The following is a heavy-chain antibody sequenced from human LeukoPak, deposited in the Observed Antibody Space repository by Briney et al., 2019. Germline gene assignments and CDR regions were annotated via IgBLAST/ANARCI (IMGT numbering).Heavy chain of an antibody. CDR2: VSGSGDRM. CDR3: AKAAAAPGFDF. D-gene: IGHD6-13*01. V-gene: IGHV3-23*01. CDR1: GFTSSSYA. Sequence: GGSLRLSCAASGFTSSSYALNWVRQAPGKGLEWVATVSGSGDRMYHADSVKGRFTISRDNSKNTIYLQMNSLRAEDTALYCCAKAAAAPGFDFWGQGTLATVSS. J-gene: IGHJ4*02.